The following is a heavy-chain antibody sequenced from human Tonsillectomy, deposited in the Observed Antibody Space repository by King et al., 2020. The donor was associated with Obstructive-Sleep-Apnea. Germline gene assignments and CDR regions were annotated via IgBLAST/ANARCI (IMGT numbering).Heavy chain of an antibody. V-gene: IGHV1-2*04. D-gene: IGHD5-18*01. Sequence: QLVQSGAEVKKPGASVKVSCKASRYTFTGYYMHWVRQAPGQGLEWMGWINPNSGGTNYAQKFQGWVTMTRDTSISTAYMELSRLRSDDTAVYYCARSGSGYSYGPFDYWGQGTLVTVSS. CDR1: RYTFTGYY. CDR2: INPNSGGT. J-gene: IGHJ4*02. CDR3: ARSGSGYSYGPFDY.